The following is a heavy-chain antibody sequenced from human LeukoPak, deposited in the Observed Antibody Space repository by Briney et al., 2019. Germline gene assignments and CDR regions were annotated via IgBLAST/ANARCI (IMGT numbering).Heavy chain of an antibody. D-gene: IGHD1-26*01. CDR1: GFTFGDYA. J-gene: IGHJ4*02. CDR3: TREIDSGSYYVDY. V-gene: IGHV3-49*04. Sequence: GGPLRLSCTASGFTFGDYAMSWVRQAPGKGLEWVGFIRNKAYGGTTQYAASVKGRFTISRDESKSIAYLQMNSLKTEDSAVYYCTREIDSGSYYVDYWGQGTLVTVSS. CDR2: IRNKAYGGTT.